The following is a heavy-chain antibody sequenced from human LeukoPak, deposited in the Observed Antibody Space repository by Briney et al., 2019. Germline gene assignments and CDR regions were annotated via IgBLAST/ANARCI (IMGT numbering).Heavy chain of an antibody. CDR2: IYPADSDT. D-gene: IGHD1-1*01. CDR1: GYSFATYW. CDR3: AISRGEGAGRRGIFQNNYFDP. V-gene: IGHV5-51*01. J-gene: IGHJ5*02. Sequence: GESLKISCKGSGYSFATYWIGWVRQPPGKGLEWMGIIYPADSDTKYSPSFRGQVTISADKSISTAYLQWSSLQASDTAMYYCAISRGEGAGRRGIFQNNYFDPWGQGTLVTVSS.